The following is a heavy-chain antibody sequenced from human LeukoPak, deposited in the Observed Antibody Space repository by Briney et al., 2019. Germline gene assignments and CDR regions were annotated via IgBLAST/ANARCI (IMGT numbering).Heavy chain of an antibody. J-gene: IGHJ4*02. D-gene: IGHD3-22*01. CDR3: ARSMGSGHYYVADY. CDR2: IRSDGSNK. CDR1: GFTFSSYG. V-gene: IGHV3-30*02. Sequence: GGSLRLSCAASGFTFSSYGMHWVRQAPGKGLEWVAFIRSDGSNKYYADSVKGRFTISRDNAKNSLFLQKNSLRVEDTAVYYCARSMGSGHYYVADYWGQGTLVTVSS.